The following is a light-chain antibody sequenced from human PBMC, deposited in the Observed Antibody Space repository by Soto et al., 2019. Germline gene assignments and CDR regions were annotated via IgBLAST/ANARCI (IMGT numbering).Light chain of an antibody. CDR1: SSNIGAGYE. V-gene: IGLV1-40*01. Sequence: QSVLTQPPSVSEAPGQRVTISCTGSSSNIGAGYEAHWYQQVPGTAPKLLIYENNNRPSGVPDRFSGSKSGTSASLAITGRQDEDEAEYYCQHYDGSRRGYVFGTGTKVTVL. CDR3: QHYDGSRRGYV. J-gene: IGLJ1*01. CDR2: ENN.